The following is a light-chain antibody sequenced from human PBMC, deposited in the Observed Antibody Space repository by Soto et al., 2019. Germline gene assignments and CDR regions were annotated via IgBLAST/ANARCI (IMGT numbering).Light chain of an antibody. J-gene: IGKJ1*01. Sequence: VMTQSPATLSVSQGERATLSCRASQRISSDLAWYQQRPGQAPRLLIYGASTRASGIPDRFSGSGSGTEFTLTIYSLQSEDAAVYYCQQYNDWPPWTFGQGTKVEIK. CDR2: GAS. V-gene: IGKV3-15*01. CDR1: QRISSD. CDR3: QQYNDWPPWT.